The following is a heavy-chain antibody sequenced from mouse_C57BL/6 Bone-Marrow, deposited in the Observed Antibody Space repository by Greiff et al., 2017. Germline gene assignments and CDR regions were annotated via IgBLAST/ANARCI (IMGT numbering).Heavy chain of an antibody. V-gene: IGHV14-1*01. CDR3: TLLLRSWCAY. Sequence: VQLKQSGAELVRPGASVKLSCTASGFNITDYYMHWVKQRPEQGLEWIGRIDTEDGDNEYTPQFQGKATMTADTSSNPAYLQLSSLTSEDTAVYYCTLLLRSWCAYWGQGTLVTVSA. CDR1: GFNITDYY. J-gene: IGHJ3*01. D-gene: IGHD1-1*01. CDR2: IDTEDGDN.